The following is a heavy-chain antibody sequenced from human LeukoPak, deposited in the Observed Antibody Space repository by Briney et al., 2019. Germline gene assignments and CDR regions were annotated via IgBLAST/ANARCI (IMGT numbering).Heavy chain of an antibody. J-gene: IGHJ4*02. CDR1: GFTFSSYW. D-gene: IGHD1-14*01. CDR3: ATSSAPGTTFDY. Sequence: GGSLRLSCAASGFTFSSYWMHWVRQAPGKGLEWVSFIRYDGSDKSYADSVKGRFTISRDNSKNTLYLQMNSLRVEDTAVYYCATSSAPGTTFDYWGQGTLVTVSS. CDR2: IRYDGSDK. V-gene: IGHV3-30*02.